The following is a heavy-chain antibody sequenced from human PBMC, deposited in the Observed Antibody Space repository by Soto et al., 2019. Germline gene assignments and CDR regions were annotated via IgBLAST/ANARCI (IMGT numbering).Heavy chain of an antibody. D-gene: IGHD6-19*01. CDR3: AGGSGWLSDY. CDR2: IRKDGSEK. CDR1: GFSISSYW. V-gene: IGHV3-7*03. J-gene: IGHJ4*02. Sequence: EVQLVESGGGLVQPGGSLRLSCAASGFSISSYWMNWVRQAPGKVLEWVAIIRKDGSEKYYVDSVKGRCTISRDNAKNSRYMPMNSPRDDDTAVYYCAGGSGWLSDYWGRGTLVTVSS.